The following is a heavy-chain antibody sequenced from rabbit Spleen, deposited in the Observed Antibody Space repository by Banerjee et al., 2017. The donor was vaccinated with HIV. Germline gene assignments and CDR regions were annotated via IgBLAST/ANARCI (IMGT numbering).Heavy chain of an antibody. V-gene: IGHV1S45*01. Sequence: QQQLEESGGGLVKPGGTLTLTCKASGFSFNSGYDMCWVRQAPGKGLEWIACIYGGTTDTTYYPSWAKGRFTIAKTSSTTVTLQMTSLTTADTATYFCARFSTSSSFSSYGMDLWGPGTLVTVS. CDR2: IYGGTTDTT. D-gene: IGHD1-1*01. J-gene: IGHJ6*01. CDR1: GFSFNSGYD. CDR3: ARFSTSSSFSSYGMDL.